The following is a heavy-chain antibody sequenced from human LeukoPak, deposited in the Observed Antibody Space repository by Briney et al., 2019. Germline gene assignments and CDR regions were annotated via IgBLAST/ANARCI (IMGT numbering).Heavy chain of an antibody. V-gene: IGHV4-34*01. D-gene: IGHD6-6*01. CDR2: INHSGST. J-gene: IGHJ5*02. CDR3: ASIAARRRKHTKFDP. Sequence: SETLSLTCAVYGGSFSGYYWSWIRQPPGKGLEWIWEINHSGSTNYNPSLKSRGTISVDTSKNQFSLKLSSVTAADTAVYYCASIAARRRKHTKFDPWGQGTLVTVSS. CDR1: GGSFSGYY.